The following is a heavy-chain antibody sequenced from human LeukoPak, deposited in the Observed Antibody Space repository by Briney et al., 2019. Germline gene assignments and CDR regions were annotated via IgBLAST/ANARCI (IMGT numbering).Heavy chain of an antibody. CDR1: GYTLTELS. Sequence: ASVKVSCKVSGYTLTELSIHWVRQAPGKGLQWMGRFDPEDGETIYAQKFQGRVTMTEDTSTDTAYMELGSLRSEDTAVYYCATEGAYYDGSGYSDYWGQGTLVTVSS. V-gene: IGHV1-24*01. D-gene: IGHD3-22*01. J-gene: IGHJ4*02. CDR2: FDPEDGET. CDR3: ATEGAYYDGSGYSDY.